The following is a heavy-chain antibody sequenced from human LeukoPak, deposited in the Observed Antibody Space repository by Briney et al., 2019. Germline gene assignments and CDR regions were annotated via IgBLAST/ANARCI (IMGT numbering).Heavy chain of an antibody. D-gene: IGHD3-10*01. CDR3: ARDPPYYPDAFDI. CDR1: GFTFSSYW. Sequence: GGSLRLSCAASGFTFSSYWMHWVRQAPGKGLVWVSRINSDGSSTSYADSVKGRFTISRDNAKNSLYLQMNSLRAEDTAVYYCARDPPYYPDAFDIWGQGTMVTVSS. CDR2: INSDGSST. J-gene: IGHJ3*02. V-gene: IGHV3-74*01.